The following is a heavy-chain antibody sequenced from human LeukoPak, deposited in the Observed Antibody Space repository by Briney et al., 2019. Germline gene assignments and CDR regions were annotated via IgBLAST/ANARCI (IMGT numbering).Heavy chain of an antibody. D-gene: IGHD1-1*01. Sequence: PGGSLRLSCAASGFAFSTYSMNWVRQAPGKGLEWASYISSSSSTIFYADSVKGRFTISRDNAKNSLYLQMNSLRAEDTAVYYCARDPATGTTNDPTMGYWGQGTLVTVSS. V-gene: IGHV3-48*01. CDR1: GFAFSTYS. J-gene: IGHJ4*02. CDR3: ARDPATGTTNDPTMGY. CDR2: ISSSSSTI.